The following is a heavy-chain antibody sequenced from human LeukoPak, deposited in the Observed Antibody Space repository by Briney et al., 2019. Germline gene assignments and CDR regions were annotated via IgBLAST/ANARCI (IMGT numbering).Heavy chain of an antibody. CDR3: TREWGTAADY. CDR1: GFIFSDYY. J-gene: IGHJ4*02. V-gene: IGHV3-11*04. Sequence: GGSLRLSCAASGFIFSDYYMSWVRQAPGKGLEWLSYIDLSGNVKYYIDSVKGRFTISRVSSKNTLYLQMDSLRPEDTAVHYCTREWGTAADYWGQGTLVTVSS. D-gene: IGHD6-13*01. CDR2: IDLSGNVK.